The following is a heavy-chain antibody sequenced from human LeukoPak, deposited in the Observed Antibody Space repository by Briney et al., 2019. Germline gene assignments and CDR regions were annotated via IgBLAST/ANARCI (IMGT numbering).Heavy chain of an antibody. V-gene: IGHV3-7*04. J-gene: IGHJ4*02. D-gene: IGHD3-10*01. CDR2: IKQDGSEK. CDR1: GFTFSDYW. Sequence: GGSLRLSCAASGFTFSDYWMTWVRQAPGKGLEWVANIKQDGSEKYYVDSVKGRFTIPRDNAQNSLYLQMNSLRAEDTAVYYCARVRGDYWFDYWGQGTLVTVSS. CDR3: ARVRGDYWFDY.